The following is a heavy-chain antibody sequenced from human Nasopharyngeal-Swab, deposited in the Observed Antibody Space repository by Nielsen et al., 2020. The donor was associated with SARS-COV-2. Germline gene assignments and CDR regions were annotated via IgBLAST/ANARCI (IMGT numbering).Heavy chain of an antibody. D-gene: IGHD5-24*01. Sequence: GGSLRLSCAASGFSFNSHAMHWVRQAPGTGLEWVAVISYAGSSEYYADSVKGRFTISRDNFKDTLYLQMDSLRPEDTAVYYCARAADGYNSFDPWGQGTLVTVSS. V-gene: IGHV3-30*04. CDR2: ISYAGSSE. J-gene: IGHJ5*02. CDR3: ARAADGYNSFDP. CDR1: GFSFNSHA.